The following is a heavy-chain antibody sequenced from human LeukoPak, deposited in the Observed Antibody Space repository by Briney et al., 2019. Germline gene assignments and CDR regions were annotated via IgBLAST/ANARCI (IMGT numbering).Heavy chain of an antibody. D-gene: IGHD5-18*01. J-gene: IGHJ6*04. Sequence: SETLSLTCTVSGGSVSSGSYYWSWIRQPPGKGLEWIGYIYYSGSTNYNPSLKSRVTISVDTSKNQFSLKLSSVTAADTAVYYCARYSYGYPYYYYGMDVWGKGTTVTVSS. CDR3: ARYSYGYPYYYYGMDV. CDR1: GGSVSSGSYY. V-gene: IGHV4-61*01. CDR2: IYYSGST.